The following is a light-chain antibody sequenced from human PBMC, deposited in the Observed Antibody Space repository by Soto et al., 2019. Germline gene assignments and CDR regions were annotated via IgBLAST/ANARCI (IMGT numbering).Light chain of an antibody. CDR1: QSIFSRSNNKNY. CDR3: QQYYSTPNT. Sequence: DIVMTQSPDSLAVSLGERATINCKSSQSIFSRSNNKNYLVWYQQKPGQPPKLLIYWSSTRVSGVPDRFSGRVAAEDSTITISSQQADDVAFYYWQQYYSTPNTFGQGTKLEIK. V-gene: IGKV4-1*01. J-gene: IGKJ2*01. CDR2: WSS.